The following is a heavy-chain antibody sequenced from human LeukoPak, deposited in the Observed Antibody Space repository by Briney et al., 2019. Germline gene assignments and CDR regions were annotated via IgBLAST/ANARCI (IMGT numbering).Heavy chain of an antibody. J-gene: IGHJ4*02. CDR1: GYTFTSYG. D-gene: IGHD3-22*01. CDR2: ISAYDGKR. V-gene: IGHV1-18*01. Sequence: ASVKVSCKTSGYTFTSYGISWVGQAPGQGREWRGWISAYDGKRNYAQKLQCRVTMTTDTPTSTAYMELRSLRSDDTAVFFCARGPYYHDNGPYYFDYWGQGTLVTVSS. CDR3: ARGPYYHDNGPYYFDY.